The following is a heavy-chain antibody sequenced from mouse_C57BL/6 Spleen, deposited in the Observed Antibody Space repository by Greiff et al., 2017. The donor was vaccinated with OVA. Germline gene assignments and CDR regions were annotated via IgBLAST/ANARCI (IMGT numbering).Heavy chain of an antibody. CDR2: IDPEDGET. CDR3: ARGYYGSRGYFDV. V-gene: IGHV14-2*01. Sequence: EVKLVESGAELVKPGASVKLSCTASGFNITDYYMHWVKQRPEQGLEWIGRIDPEDGETKYAPKFQGKATITADTSSNTAYLQLSSLTSEDTAVDYCARGYYGSRGYFDVWGTGTTVTVSS. J-gene: IGHJ1*03. D-gene: IGHD1-1*01. CDR1: GFNITDYY.